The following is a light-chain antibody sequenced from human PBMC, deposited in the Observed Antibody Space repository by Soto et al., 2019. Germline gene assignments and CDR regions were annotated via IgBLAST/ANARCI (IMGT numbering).Light chain of an antibody. J-gene: IGKJ2*01. CDR2: DAS. Sequence: DIQMTQSPSTLSASIGDRITITYRASQNINTWLAWYQQKPGRAPKVLIYDASSLESGVPSRISGSGSGTEFILTISSLQLDDFATYYCHQYYGYPYTFGQGTKLEIK. CDR3: HQYYGYPYT. CDR1: QNINTW. V-gene: IGKV1-5*01.